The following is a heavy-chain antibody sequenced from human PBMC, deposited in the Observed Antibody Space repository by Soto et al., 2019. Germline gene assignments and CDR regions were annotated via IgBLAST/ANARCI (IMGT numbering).Heavy chain of an antibody. V-gene: IGHV3-23*04. CDR1: GFTFSSYA. D-gene: IGHD1-7*01. Sequence: EVQLVESGGGLVQPGGSLRLSCSASGFTFSSYAMHWVRQAPGKGLEWVSAISGSGGSTYYADSVKGRFTISRDNSKNTLYLQMNSLRAEATAVYYCAKDRNYDRFPDAFDIWGQGTMVTVSS. CDR3: AKDRNYDRFPDAFDI. CDR2: ISGSGGST. J-gene: IGHJ3*02.